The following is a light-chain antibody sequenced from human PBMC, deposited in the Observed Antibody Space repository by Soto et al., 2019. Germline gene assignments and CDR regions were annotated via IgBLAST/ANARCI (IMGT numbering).Light chain of an antibody. Sequence: DIPMTQSPSSLSASVGDRVTITCRASQSISSYLNWYQQKPGKAPKPLIYAASSLQSGVPSRFSGSGSGTDFTLTISSLQPEDFATYYCQQSYSTPYTFGQGTKLEIK. J-gene: IGKJ2*01. CDR3: QQSYSTPYT. CDR2: AAS. V-gene: IGKV1-39*01. CDR1: QSISSY.